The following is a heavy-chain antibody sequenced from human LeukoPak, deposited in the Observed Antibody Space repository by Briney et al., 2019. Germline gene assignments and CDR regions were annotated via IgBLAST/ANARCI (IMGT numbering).Heavy chain of an antibody. Sequence: GASVKVSCKASGYTFTGYYMHWVRQAPGQGLEWMGWINPNSGGTNYAQKFQGRVTMTRDTSISTAYMELSRLRSDDTAVDYCARDLYYYDSSGYQSYYYYYMDVWGKGTTVTISS. V-gene: IGHV1-2*02. J-gene: IGHJ6*03. CDR3: ARDLYYYDSSGYQSYYYYYMDV. D-gene: IGHD3-22*01. CDR1: GYTFTGYY. CDR2: INPNSGGT.